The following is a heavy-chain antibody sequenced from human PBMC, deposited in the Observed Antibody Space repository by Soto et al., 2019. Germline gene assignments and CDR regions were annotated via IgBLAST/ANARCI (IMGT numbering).Heavy chain of an antibody. CDR2: INPSGGST. CDR1: GYTFTSYY. V-gene: IGHV1-46*01. D-gene: IGHD3-3*01. CDR3: ATDPPIFGVVSPPRYYYYGMDV. J-gene: IGHJ6*02. Sequence: GASVKVSCKASGYTFTSYYMHWVRQAPGQGLEWMGIINPSGGSTSYAQKFQGRVTMTRDTSTSTVYMELSSLRSEDTAVYYCATDPPIFGVVSPPRYYYYGMDVCGQGTTVTVSS.